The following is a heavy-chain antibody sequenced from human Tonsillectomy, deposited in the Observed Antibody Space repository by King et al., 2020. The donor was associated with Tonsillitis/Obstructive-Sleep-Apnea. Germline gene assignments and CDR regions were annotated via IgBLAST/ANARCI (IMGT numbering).Heavy chain of an antibody. CDR2: ISSSSSAI. V-gene: IGHV3-48*02. CDR1: GFTFSSYG. CDR3: ARGSEGYCSGGSCYSDAFDI. D-gene: IGHD2-15*01. Sequence: VQLVESGGGLVQPGGSLRLSCAASGFTFSSYGMNWVRQAPGKGLEWVSYISSSSSAIYYADSVKGRFTISRDNAKNSLYLQMNSLRDEDTAVYYCARGSEGYCSGGSCYSDAFDIWGQGTMVTVSS. J-gene: IGHJ3*02.